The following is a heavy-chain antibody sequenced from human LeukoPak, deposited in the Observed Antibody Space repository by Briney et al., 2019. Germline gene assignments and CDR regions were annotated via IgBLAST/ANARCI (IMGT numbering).Heavy chain of an antibody. CDR1: GYTFTSYD. V-gene: IGHV1-8*01. D-gene: IGHD2-15*01. Sequence: GASVKVSCKASGYTFTSYDFNWVRQATGQRPEWMGWMSPNSGDTGYAQKFQGRVTMTRDTSTSTVYMELSSLRSEDTAVYYCARVREDCSGGSCYSYYYYGMDVWGQGTTVTVSS. CDR3: ARVREDCSGGSCYSYYYYGMDV. CDR2: MSPNSGDT. J-gene: IGHJ6*02.